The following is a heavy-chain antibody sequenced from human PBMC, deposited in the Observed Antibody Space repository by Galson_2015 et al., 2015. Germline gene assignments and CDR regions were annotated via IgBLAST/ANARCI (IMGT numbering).Heavy chain of an antibody. CDR1: GFTFSDYY. CDR3: ARESRAAAGDDI. Sequence: SLRLSCAASGFTFSDYYMSWIRQAPGKGLEWVSYISSSGGTTDYADSVKGRFTISRDNTKDSLFLQMNSLRVEDTAIYYCARESRAAAGDDIWGQGTVVTVSS. J-gene: IGHJ3*02. V-gene: IGHV3-11*01. D-gene: IGHD6-13*01. CDR2: ISSSGGTT.